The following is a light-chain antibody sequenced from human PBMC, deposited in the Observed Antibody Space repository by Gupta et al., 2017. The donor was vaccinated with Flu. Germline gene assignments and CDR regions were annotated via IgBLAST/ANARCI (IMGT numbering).Light chain of an antibody. CDR2: DVT. V-gene: IGLV2-11*03. CDR1: SSDVGGYNY. CDR3: YSYGGSYRV. J-gene: IGLJ3*02. Sequence: GTSSDVGGYNYVSWYQQHPGKAPKLMIYDVTKRPSGVPGRFSGSKSGNTASLTISGLQADDEADYYCYSYGGSYRVFGGGTKVTVL.